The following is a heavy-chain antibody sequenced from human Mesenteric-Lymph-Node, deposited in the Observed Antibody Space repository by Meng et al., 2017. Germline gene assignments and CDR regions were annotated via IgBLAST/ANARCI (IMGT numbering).Heavy chain of an antibody. CDR2: IHHSGAS. D-gene: IGHD3-22*01. Sequence: QVQLQEAGPGLVKPSGTLSLTCAVSGGSITTHWWSWVRQPPGKGLEWIGEIHHSGASHYSPSLKSRVIISVDTSKNQLSLKLTSVTAADTAVYYCASLKDYDGRGYYYFESWGQGTLVTVSS. J-gene: IGHJ4*02. CDR3: ASLKDYDGRGYYYFES. V-gene: IGHV4-4*02. CDR1: GGSITTHW.